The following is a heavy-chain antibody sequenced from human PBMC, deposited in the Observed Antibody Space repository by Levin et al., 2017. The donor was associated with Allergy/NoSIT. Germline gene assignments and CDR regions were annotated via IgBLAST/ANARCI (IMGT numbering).Heavy chain of an antibody. CDR2: ISGCGYTT. D-gene: IGHD3-16*01. CDR1: GFTFNTFA. Sequence: PGGSLRLSCAASGFTFNTFAMSWVRQAPGKGLEWVSSISGCGYTTHYADSVKGRLTTSRDNSKNTLDLHMNSLRAEDTAIYYCAKDLYPASRITTFFGGNYMDVWGKGTTVTVSS. J-gene: IGHJ6*03. V-gene: IGHV3-23*01. CDR3: AKDLYPASRITTFFGGNYMDV.